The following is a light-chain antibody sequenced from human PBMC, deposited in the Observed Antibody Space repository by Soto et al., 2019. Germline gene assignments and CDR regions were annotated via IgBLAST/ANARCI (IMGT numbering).Light chain of an antibody. CDR1: QSVSSIY. V-gene: IGKV3-20*01. J-gene: IGKJ1*01. CDR3: QYYGSSPWT. CDR2: GAS. Sequence: EIVLTQSPGTLSLSPGERATLSCRASQSVSSIYLAWYQQKPGQAPRLLIYGASSRATGIPDRFSGSGSGTDFTLTISRLEPEDFAVYYCQYYGSSPWTFGQGTRVEIK.